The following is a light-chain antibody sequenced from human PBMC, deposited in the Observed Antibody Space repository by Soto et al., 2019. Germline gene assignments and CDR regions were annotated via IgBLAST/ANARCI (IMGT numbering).Light chain of an antibody. CDR1: QSVNTN. CDR2: RAS. J-gene: IGKJ1*01. Sequence: ETVMTQSPSTLSVTPGERVTLSCRASQSVNTNVAWYQQKPGQAPRLLIYRASNSATGIPARFSGSGSGTDFTLTINSLQSEAFALYHCQHYNDCLGTSGQGTSVEIK. CDR3: QHYNDCLGT. V-gene: IGKV3-15*01.